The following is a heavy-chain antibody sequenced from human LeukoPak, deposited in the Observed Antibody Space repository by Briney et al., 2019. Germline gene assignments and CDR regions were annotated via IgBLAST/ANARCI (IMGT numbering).Heavy chain of an antibody. CDR1: GFTFSSYW. V-gene: IGHV3-7*01. Sequence: GGSLRLSCAASGFTFSSYWMSWVRQAPGKGLEWVANIKQDGSEKYYVDSVKGRFTISRDNAKNSLYLQMNSLRAEDTAVYYCARYMVAAYRNDAFDIWGQGTMVTVSS. CDR2: IKQDGSEK. CDR3: ARYMVAAYRNDAFDI. J-gene: IGHJ3*02. D-gene: IGHD2-15*01.